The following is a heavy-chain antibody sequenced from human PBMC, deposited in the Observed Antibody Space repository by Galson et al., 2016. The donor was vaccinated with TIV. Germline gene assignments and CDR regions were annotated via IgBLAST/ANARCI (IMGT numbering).Heavy chain of an antibody. CDR1: GYTFSDYY. V-gene: IGHV1-2*02. Sequence: SVKVSCKASGYTFSDYYIHWVRQAPGQGLEWMGCIDPICRGTRYAQKFQGRVTMTRDTSISTAYMELSRLRSEDTAVYYCARDRSTYHFDIPFDYWGQGPQVTVSS. D-gene: IGHD3-22*01. CDR3: ARDRSTYHFDIPFDY. J-gene: IGHJ4*02. CDR2: IDPICRGT.